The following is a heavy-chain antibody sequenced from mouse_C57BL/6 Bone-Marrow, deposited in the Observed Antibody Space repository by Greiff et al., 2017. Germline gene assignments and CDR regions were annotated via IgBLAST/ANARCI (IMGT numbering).Heavy chain of an antibody. CDR2: IDPEDGET. CDR1: GFNIKDYY. Sequence: VQLQQSGAELVKPGASVKLSCTASGFNIKDYYMHWVKQRTEQGLEWIGRIDPEDGETKYAPKFQGKAPITADTSSNTAYRQLSSLTSEDTAVYDGARGLPRRLYDAMDYWGQGTSVTVSS. CDR3: ARGLPRRLYDAMDY. V-gene: IGHV14-2*01. J-gene: IGHJ4*01. D-gene: IGHD2-2*01.